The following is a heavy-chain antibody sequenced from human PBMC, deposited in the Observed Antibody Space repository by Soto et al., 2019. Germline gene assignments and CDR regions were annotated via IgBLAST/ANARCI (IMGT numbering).Heavy chain of an antibody. CDR2: IYYSGST. Sequence: SETLSLTCTVTGASIRSYYWSWIRQPPGKGLEWIGYIYYSGSTNYNPSLKSRVTISLDTSKSEVSLKLSSVTAADTAVYYCARDSWNSYYYYYGMDVWGQGTTVTVSS. CDR1: GASIRSYY. V-gene: IGHV4-59*01. D-gene: IGHD1-7*01. J-gene: IGHJ6*02. CDR3: ARDSWNSYYYYYGMDV.